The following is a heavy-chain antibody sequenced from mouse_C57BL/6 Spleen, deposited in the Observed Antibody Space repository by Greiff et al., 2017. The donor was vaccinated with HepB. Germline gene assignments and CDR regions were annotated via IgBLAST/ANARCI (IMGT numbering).Heavy chain of an antibody. CDR2: ISSGSSTI. CDR1: GFTFSDYG. V-gene: IGHV5-17*01. J-gene: IGHJ4*01. CDR3: ARQLRLDAMDY. Sequence: EVHLVESGGGLVKPGGSLKLSCAASGFTFSDYGMHWVRQAPEKGLEWVAYISSGSSTIYYADTVKGRFTISRDNAKNTLFLQMTSLRSEDTAMYYCARQLRLDAMDYWGQGTSVTVSS. D-gene: IGHD3-2*02.